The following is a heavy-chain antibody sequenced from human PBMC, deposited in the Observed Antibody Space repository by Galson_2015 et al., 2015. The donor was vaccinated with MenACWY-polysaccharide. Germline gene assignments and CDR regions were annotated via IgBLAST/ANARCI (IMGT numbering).Heavy chain of an antibody. CDR2: IKEDGSEK. Sequence: SLRLSCAASGFTFSTYWMNWVRQAPGKGLEWVANIKEDGSEKYYVDSVKGRFTISRDNAKNSLYLQMNSLRAEDTAVCYCARGHYGMDVWGQGTTVTVS. V-gene: IGHV3-7*01. CDR1: GFTFSTYW. J-gene: IGHJ6*02. CDR3: ARGHYGMDV.